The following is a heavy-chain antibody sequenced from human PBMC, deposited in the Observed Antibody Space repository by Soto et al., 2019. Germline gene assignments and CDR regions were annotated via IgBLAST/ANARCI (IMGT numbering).Heavy chain of an antibody. Sequence: SETLSLTCTVSGGSISSCGYYWSWIRQHPGKGLEWIGYIYYSGSTYYNPSLKSRVTISVDTSKNQFSLKLSSVTAADTAVYYCARSYNWNDERGYYYYGMDVWGQGTTVTVSS. J-gene: IGHJ6*02. CDR3: ARSYNWNDERGYYYYGMDV. V-gene: IGHV4-31*03. CDR2: IYYSGST. D-gene: IGHD1-1*01. CDR1: GGSISSCGYY.